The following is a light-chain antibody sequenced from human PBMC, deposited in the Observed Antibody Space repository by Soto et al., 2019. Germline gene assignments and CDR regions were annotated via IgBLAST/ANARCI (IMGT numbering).Light chain of an antibody. CDR2: GAS. Sequence: EIVITQSPATLSVSPGERATLSCRARQSVSSNLAWYQQNAGQPPRLLIYGASTRATGIPARFSGSGSGKEFTLTISSLPSEDFAVYYCQQYNNWPPVTFGQGTKVDIK. CDR1: QSVSSN. J-gene: IGKJ1*01. CDR3: QQYNNWPPVT. V-gene: IGKV3-15*01.